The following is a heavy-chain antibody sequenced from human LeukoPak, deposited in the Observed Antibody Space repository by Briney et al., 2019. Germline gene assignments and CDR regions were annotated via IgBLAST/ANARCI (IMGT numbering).Heavy chain of an antibody. V-gene: IGHV4-59*01. Sequence: PSETLFLTCTVSGGSIRSYYWSWIRQPPGKGLEWIGYIHYSGSTNYNPSLQSRVSISADTSKDQLSLNLSSVTAADTAVYRCARARRPETAAAGYYFDYWGQGTLVTVSS. D-gene: IGHD6-13*01. CDR2: IHYSGST. CDR3: ARARRPETAAAGYYFDY. CDR1: GGSIRSYY. J-gene: IGHJ4*02.